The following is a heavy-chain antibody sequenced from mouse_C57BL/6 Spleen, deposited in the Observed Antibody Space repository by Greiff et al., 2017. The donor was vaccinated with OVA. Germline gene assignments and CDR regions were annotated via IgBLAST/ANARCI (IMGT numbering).Heavy chain of an antibody. CDR3: ARGDYDYEEAWFAY. D-gene: IGHD2-4*01. V-gene: IGHV1-20*01. CDR1: GYSFTGYF. Sequence: EVMLVESGPELVKPGDSVKISCKASGYSFTGYFMNWVMQSHGKSLEWIGRINPYNGDTFYNQKFKGKATLTVDKSSSTAHMELRSLTSEDSAVYYCARGDYDYEEAWFAYWGQGTLVTVSA. J-gene: IGHJ3*01. CDR2: INPYNGDT.